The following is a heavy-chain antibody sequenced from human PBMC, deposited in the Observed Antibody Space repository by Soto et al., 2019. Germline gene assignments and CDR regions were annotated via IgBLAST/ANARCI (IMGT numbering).Heavy chain of an antibody. CDR3: ERDFDYFDY. Sequence: PSETLSLTCTVSGGSVNSGSYYWSWIRQPPGKGLEWIGYVYYTGRTNYNPSLKSRVTISLDTSKNQFSLMLTSVTAADTAVYYCERDFDYFDYWGQGTVVTVS. V-gene: IGHV4-61*01. CDR1: GGSVNSGSYY. CDR2: VYYTGRT. D-gene: IGHD3-3*01. J-gene: IGHJ4*02.